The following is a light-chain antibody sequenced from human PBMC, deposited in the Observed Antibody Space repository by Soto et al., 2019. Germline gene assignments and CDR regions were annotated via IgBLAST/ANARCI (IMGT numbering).Light chain of an antibody. CDR3: CSYAGRDTLGM. CDR1: SSDVGGYNF. Sequence: QSALIQPRSVSGSPGQSVTISCTGTSSDVGGYNFDSWYQQHPGKVPRLMIYDVSKRPSGVPDRFSGSKSGNTASLTISGLLLEDEADYYCCSYAGRDTLGMFGGGTKLTVL. V-gene: IGLV2-11*01. CDR2: DVS. J-gene: IGLJ3*02.